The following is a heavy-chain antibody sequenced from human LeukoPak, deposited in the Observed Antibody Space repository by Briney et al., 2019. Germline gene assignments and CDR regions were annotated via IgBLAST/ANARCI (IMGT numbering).Heavy chain of an antibody. V-gene: IGHV4-4*09. J-gene: IGHJ4*02. CDR1: GGSISSYY. CDR2: IYTSGST. D-gene: IGHD3-10*01. Sequence: SETLSLTCTISGGSISSYYWSWIRQPPGKGLEWIGYIYTSGSTNYNPSLKSRVTISVDTSKNQFSLKLSSVTAADTAVYYCARQRGGVRGAFDYWGQGTLVTVSS. CDR3: ARQRGGVRGAFDY.